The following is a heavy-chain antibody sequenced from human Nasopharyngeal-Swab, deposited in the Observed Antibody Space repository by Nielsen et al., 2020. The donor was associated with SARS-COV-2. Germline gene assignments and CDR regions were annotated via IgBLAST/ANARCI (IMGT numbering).Heavy chain of an antibody. J-gene: IGHJ3*02. V-gene: IGHV1-18*01. CDR1: GYTFTTYD. Sequence: ASVTVSCKASGYTFTTYDISWVRRAPGQGLEWMGWISSYYDNTNYAQKLQGRVTLTTDTSTSTAYMELRSLRSDDPAVYYRARDRRTEGHSFDIWGQGTMVTVSS. CDR2: ISSYYDNT. CDR3: ARDRRTEGHSFDI.